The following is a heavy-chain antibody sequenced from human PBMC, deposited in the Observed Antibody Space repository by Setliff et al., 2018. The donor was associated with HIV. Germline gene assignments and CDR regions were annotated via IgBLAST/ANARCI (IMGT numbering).Heavy chain of an antibody. CDR2: INPNSGGT. D-gene: IGHD5-12*01. Sequence: GASVKVSCKASGYTFIGDYMHWVRQAPGQGLEWMGWINPNSGGTNFAQKFQGRVTMTRDTSISTAYMELSRLRSDDTAVYYCARRGLATGAFDIWGQGTMVTVSS. CDR3: ARRGLATGAFDI. J-gene: IGHJ3*02. V-gene: IGHV1-2*02. CDR1: GYTFIGDY.